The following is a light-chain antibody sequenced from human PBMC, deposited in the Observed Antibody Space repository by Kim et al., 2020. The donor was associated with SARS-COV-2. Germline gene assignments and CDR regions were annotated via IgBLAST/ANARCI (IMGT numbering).Light chain of an antibody. Sequence: TSVGDRVIITCRASQGISHYLAWFQQKPGKAPKSLIYGISNLQSGVPSRFRGSGTGTDFSLTISSLQPEDFAIYYCQQYYSHPRTFGQGTKVDIK. CDR1: QGISHY. V-gene: IGKV1-16*01. CDR2: GIS. CDR3: QQYYSHPRT. J-gene: IGKJ1*01.